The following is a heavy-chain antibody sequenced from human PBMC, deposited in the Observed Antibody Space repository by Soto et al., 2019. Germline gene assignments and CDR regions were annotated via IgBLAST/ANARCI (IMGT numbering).Heavy chain of an antibody. J-gene: IGHJ4*02. CDR2: IYYSGST. D-gene: IGHD3-16*01. Sequence: SETLSLTCTVSGGSISSYYWSWIRQPPGKGLEWIGYIYYSGSTNYNPSLKSRVTISVDTSKNQFSLKLSSVTAADTAVYYCANYDYIWGSARYWGQGTLVTVSS. CDR3: ANYDYIWGSARY. V-gene: IGHV4-59*01. CDR1: GGSISSYY.